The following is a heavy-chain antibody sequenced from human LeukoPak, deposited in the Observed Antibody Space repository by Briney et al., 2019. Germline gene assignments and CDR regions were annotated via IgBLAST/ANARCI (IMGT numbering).Heavy chain of an antibody. CDR3: ARFVDHYDSSGYHRHHFDS. CDR1: GFSLNTYT. J-gene: IGHJ4*02. V-gene: IGHV3-21*04. D-gene: IGHD3-22*01. Sequence: GGSLRLSCAASGFSLNTYTMSWVRQAPGKGLEWVSSISSSGRYIYNADSLKGRFTISRDNAKNSLFLQMNSLRVEDTAFYYCARFVDHYDSSGYHRHHFDSWGQGTLVTVSS. CDR2: ISSSGRYI.